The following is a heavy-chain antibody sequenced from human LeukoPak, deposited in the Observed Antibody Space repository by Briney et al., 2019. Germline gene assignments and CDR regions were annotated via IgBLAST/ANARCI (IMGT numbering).Heavy chain of an antibody. CDR2: IYTSGST. D-gene: IGHD2-2*01. J-gene: IGHJ6*03. CDR1: GGSISSYY. Sequence: SETLSLTCTVSGGSISSYYWSWIRQPAGKGLEWIGRIYTSGSTNYNPSLKSRVTMSVDTSKNQFSLKLSSVTAADTAVYYCARDRTWDCSSTSCYLWAYYYYMDVWGKGTTVTVSS. V-gene: IGHV4-4*07. CDR3: ARDRTWDCSSTSCYLWAYYYYMDV.